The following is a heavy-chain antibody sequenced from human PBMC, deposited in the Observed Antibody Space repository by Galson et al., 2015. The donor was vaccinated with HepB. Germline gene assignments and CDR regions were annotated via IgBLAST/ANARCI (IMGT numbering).Heavy chain of an antibody. J-gene: IGHJ4*02. CDR3: ARSYIAVAVHYFDY. D-gene: IGHD6-19*01. Sequence: SVKVSCKASGGTFSSYTISWVRQAPGQGLEWMGWISAYNGNTNYAQKLQGRVTMTTDTSTSTAYMELRSLRSDDTAVYYCARSYIAVAVHYFDYWGQGTLVTVSS. V-gene: IGHV1-18*01. CDR1: GGTFSSYT. CDR2: ISAYNGNT.